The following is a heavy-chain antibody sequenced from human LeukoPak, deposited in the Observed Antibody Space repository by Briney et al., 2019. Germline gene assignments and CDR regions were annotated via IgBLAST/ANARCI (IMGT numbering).Heavy chain of an antibody. D-gene: IGHD6-19*01. CDR2: IYYSGST. Sequence: SETLSLTRTVSGGSISSSSYYWGWIRQPPGKGLEWIGSIYYSGSTYYNPSLKSRVTISVDTSKNQFSLKLSSVTAADTAVYYCASYSSGWYEDLWGQGTLVTVSS. V-gene: IGHV4-39*01. CDR3: ASYSSGWYEDL. CDR1: GGSISSSSYY. J-gene: IGHJ5*02.